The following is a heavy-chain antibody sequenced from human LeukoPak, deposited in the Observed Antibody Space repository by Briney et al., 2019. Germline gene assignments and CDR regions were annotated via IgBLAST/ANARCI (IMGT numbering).Heavy chain of an antibody. Sequence: ASVEVSCKASGYTFTGQYLHWVRQAPGQGLEWMGWITPNSGGTNYAQKFQGRVTMTRDTSISTAYMELSRLRSDDTAIYYCATGSGTYSPDYWGQGTLVTVSS. CDR1: GYTFTGQY. J-gene: IGHJ4*02. V-gene: IGHV1-2*02. D-gene: IGHD3-10*01. CDR2: ITPNSGGT. CDR3: ATGSGTYSPDY.